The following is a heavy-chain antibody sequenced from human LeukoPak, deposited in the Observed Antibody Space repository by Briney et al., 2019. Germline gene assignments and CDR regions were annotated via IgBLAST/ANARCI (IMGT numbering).Heavy chain of an antibody. Sequence: RASVKVSCKASGYTFTSYDINWARQATGQGLEWMGWMNPNSGNTGYAQKFQGRIIVSRNTSISTAYMELSSLTSEDTAIYYCARIAAAGNRRLNYWGQGTLVTVAS. CDR2: MNPNSGNT. CDR3: ARIAAAGNRRLNY. V-gene: IGHV1-8*01. D-gene: IGHD6-13*01. CDR1: GYTFTSYD. J-gene: IGHJ4*02.